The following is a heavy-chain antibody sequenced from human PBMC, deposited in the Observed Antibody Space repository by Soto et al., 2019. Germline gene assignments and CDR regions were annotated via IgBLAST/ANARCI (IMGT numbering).Heavy chain of an antibody. CDR3: AKRRINFDWTGKDYFDY. D-gene: IGHD3-9*01. V-gene: IGHV3-30*18. CDR1: GFTFSSYG. Sequence: LRLSCAASGFTFSSYGMHWVRQAPGKGLEWVAVISYDGSNKYYADSVKGRFTISRDNSKNTLYLQMNSLRAEDTAVYYCAKRRINFDWTGKDYFDYWGQGTLVTVSS. CDR2: ISYDGSNK. J-gene: IGHJ4*02.